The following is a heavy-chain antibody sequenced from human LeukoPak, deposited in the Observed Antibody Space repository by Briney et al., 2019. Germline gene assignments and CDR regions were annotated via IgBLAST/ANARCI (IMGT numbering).Heavy chain of an antibody. Sequence: SVKVSCKASGYTFTSYAISWVRQAPGQGLEWMGGIIPIFGTANYAQKFQGRVTITADESTSTAYMELSSLRSEDTAVYYCAIPEYDSSGIITWGQGTLVTVSS. V-gene: IGHV1-69*13. CDR3: AIPEYDSSGIIT. CDR2: IIPIFGTA. CDR1: GYTFTSYA. J-gene: IGHJ5*02. D-gene: IGHD3-22*01.